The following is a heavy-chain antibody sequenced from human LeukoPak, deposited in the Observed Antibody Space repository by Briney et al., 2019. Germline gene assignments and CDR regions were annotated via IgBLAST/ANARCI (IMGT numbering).Heavy chain of an antibody. J-gene: IGHJ5*02. CDR2: MNPNSGNT. Sequence: ASVKVSCKASGYTFTSYDINWVRQATGQGLEWMGWMNPNSGNTGYARKFQGRVTMTRNTSISTAYMELSSLRSEDTAVYYCARGHSSGWCGENWFDPWGQGTLVTVSS. V-gene: IGHV1-8*01. CDR1: GYTFTSYD. D-gene: IGHD6-19*01. CDR3: ARGHSSGWCGENWFDP.